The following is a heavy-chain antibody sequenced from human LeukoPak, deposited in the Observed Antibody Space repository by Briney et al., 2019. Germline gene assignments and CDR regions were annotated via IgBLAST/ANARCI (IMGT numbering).Heavy chain of an antibody. CDR1: GFPFSSYW. Sequence: GGSLRLACAASGFPFSSYWMSWVRQAPGKGPEWVANIKQDGGEKYHVDSVKGRFTISRDNAKNSLYLQMNSLRAEDTAVYYCAREDHSKYEHWGQGTLVTVSS. D-gene: IGHD4-11*01. CDR3: AREDHSKYEH. V-gene: IGHV3-7*01. J-gene: IGHJ1*01. CDR2: IKQDGGEK.